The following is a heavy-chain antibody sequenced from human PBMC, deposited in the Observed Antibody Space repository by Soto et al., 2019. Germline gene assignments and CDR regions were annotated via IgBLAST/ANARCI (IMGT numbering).Heavy chain of an antibody. CDR2: INAGNGNT. J-gene: IGHJ5*02. D-gene: IGHD3-9*01. CDR3: ARVRGEGLRYFDWLPNLRFNWFDP. Sequence: QVQLVQSGAEVKKPGASVKVSCKASGYTFTSYAMHWVRQAPGQRLEWMVWINAGNGNTKYSQKFQGRVTITRDTSASTGYMELSSLRFEDTAVYFCARVRGEGLRYFDWLPNLRFNWFDPWGQGTLVTVSS. V-gene: IGHV1-3*01. CDR1: GYTFTSYA.